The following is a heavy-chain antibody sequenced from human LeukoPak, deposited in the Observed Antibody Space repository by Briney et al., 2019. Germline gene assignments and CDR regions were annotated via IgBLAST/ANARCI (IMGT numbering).Heavy chain of an antibody. CDR1: GFTFDDYA. Sequence: GGSLRLSCAASGFTFDDYAMHWVRQAPGKGLEWVSGTSWNSGSIGYADSVKGRFTISRDNAKNSLYLQMNSLRAEDTALYYCAKSVAGTLDYWGQGTLVTVSS. CDR3: AKSVAGTLDY. V-gene: IGHV3-9*01. D-gene: IGHD6-19*01. J-gene: IGHJ4*02. CDR2: TSWNSGSI.